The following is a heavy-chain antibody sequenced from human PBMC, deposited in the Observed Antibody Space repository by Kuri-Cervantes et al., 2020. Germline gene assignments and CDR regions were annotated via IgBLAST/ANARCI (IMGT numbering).Heavy chain of an antibody. Sequence: SVKVSCKASGGTFSSYAISWVRQAPGQGLEWMGGIIPIFGTANYAQKFQGRVTITTDESTSTAYMELSSLRSEDTAVYYCAKDKDRYSSSWYGFDYWGQGTLVTVSS. D-gene: IGHD6-13*01. CDR1: GGTFSSYA. CDR3: AKDKDRYSSSWYGFDY. CDR2: IIPIFGTA. J-gene: IGHJ4*02. V-gene: IGHV1-69*05.